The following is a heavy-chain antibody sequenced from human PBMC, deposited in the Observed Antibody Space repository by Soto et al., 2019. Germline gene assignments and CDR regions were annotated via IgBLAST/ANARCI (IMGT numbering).Heavy chain of an antibody. CDR3: TTDLWRIAVVVGSTGYFNP. V-gene: IGHV3-15*01. Sequence: GGSLRLSCAASGFTSSDAWMSWVRQAPGKGLDWVGRIKSKSDGGTTEYAAPVRGRFTISRDDSKNTLYLQMNSLKNEDTAVYYCTTDLWRIAVVVGSTGYFNPWGQGTPVTVPQ. D-gene: IGHD2-15*01. CDR1: GFTSSDAW. CDR2: IKSKSDGGTT. J-gene: IGHJ1*01.